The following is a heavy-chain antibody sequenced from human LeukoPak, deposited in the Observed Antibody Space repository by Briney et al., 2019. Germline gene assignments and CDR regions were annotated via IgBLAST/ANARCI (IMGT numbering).Heavy chain of an antibody. CDR3: ARADSSPLRNWNDVGHDAFDI. CDR2: ISSSSSYI. J-gene: IGHJ3*02. D-gene: IGHD1-20*01. Sequence: PGGSLRLSCAASGFTFSSYSMNWVRQAPGKGLEWVSSISSSSSYIYYADSVKGRFTISRDNAKNSLYLQMNSLRAEDTAVYYCARADSSPLRNWNDVGHDAFDIWGQGTMVTVSS. CDR1: GFTFSSYS. V-gene: IGHV3-21*01.